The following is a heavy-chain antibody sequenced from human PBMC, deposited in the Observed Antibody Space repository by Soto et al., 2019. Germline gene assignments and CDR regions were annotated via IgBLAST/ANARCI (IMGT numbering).Heavy chain of an antibody. D-gene: IGHD4-4*01. J-gene: IGHJ6*03. V-gene: IGHV3-21*06. CDR2: ISGGGSFT. CDR1: GFTFSSYS. Sequence: GGSLRLSCAASGFTFSSYSMNWVRQAPGKGLEWVSCISGGGSFTGYADSVKGRFTVSRDNADNTLFLQMSSLRAEDTAVYYCARDGYSNYDFYYFYMNAWGKGTTVTVSS. CDR3: ARDGYSNYDFYYFYMNA.